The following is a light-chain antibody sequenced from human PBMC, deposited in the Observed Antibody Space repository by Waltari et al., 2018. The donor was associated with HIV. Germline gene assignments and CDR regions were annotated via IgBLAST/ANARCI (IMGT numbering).Light chain of an antibody. CDR3: QQYNNWPIT. V-gene: IGKV3-15*01. CDR2: GAS. Sequence: EIVMTQSPATLSVSPGERATLSCRASQSVSSNLAWYRQKPGQAPRLLIFGASTRATGIPARFIGSGSGTEFALTISGLQSEDFAFYYCQQYNNWPITFGQGTRLEIK. J-gene: IGKJ5*01. CDR1: QSVSSN.